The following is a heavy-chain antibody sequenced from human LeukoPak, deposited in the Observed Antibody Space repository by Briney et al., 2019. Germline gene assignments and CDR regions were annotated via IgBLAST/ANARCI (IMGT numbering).Heavy chain of an antibody. CDR2: ISGSGGST. CDR3: AKTRCTDDTCYYWVWYFDY. J-gene: IGHJ4*02. Sequence: GGSLRLSCAASGFTFSNYAMTWVRQAPGKGLEWVSGISGSGGSTYYADSVKGRFIISRDNSKNTLYLHMNSLTAEDTAIYYCAKTRCTDDTCYYWVWYFDYWGQGTLVTVSS. CDR1: GFTFSNYA. D-gene: IGHD2-8*01. V-gene: IGHV3-23*01.